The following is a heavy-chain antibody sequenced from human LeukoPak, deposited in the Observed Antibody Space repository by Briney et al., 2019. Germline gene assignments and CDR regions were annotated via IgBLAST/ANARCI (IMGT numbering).Heavy chain of an antibody. V-gene: IGHV1-69*04. CDR3: ARVTLSGSYGSGSYYYDY. Sequence: SVKVSCKASGGTFSNYPISWVRQAPGQGLEWMGRIIPILGIANHAQKFQGRVTMTRNTSISTAYMELSSLRSEDTAVYYCARVTLSGSYGSGSYYYDYWGQGTLVTVSS. D-gene: IGHD3-10*01. CDR2: IIPILGIA. J-gene: IGHJ4*02. CDR1: GGTFSNYP.